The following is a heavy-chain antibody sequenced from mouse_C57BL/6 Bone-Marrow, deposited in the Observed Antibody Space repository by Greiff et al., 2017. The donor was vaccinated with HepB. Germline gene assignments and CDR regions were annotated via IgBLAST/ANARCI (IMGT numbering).Heavy chain of an antibody. J-gene: IGHJ4*01. Sequence: VKLVESGPGLVQPSQSLSITCTVSGFSFTSYGVHWVRQSPGKGLEWLGVMWSGGSTDYNAAFISRLSISKDNSKSQVFFKMNSLQADDTAIYYCARRGGTMDYAMDYWGQGTSVTVSS. CDR2: MWSGGST. CDR1: GFSFTSYG. CDR3: ARRGGTMDYAMDY. V-gene: IGHV2-2*01. D-gene: IGHD2-3*01.